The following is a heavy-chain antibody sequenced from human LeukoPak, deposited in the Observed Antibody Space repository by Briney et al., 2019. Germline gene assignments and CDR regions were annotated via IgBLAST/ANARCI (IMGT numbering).Heavy chain of an antibody. V-gene: IGHV4-59*01. CDR3: ARGEMGYCSGGSCYDYPNWFDP. J-gene: IGHJ5*02. D-gene: IGHD2-15*01. Sequence: SETLSLTCTVSGGSISSYYWSWIRQPPGKGLEWIGYIYYSGSTNYNPSLTSRVTISVDTSKNQFSLKLSSVTAADTAVYYCARGEMGYCSGGSCYDYPNWFDPWGQGTLVTVSS. CDR1: GGSISSYY. CDR2: IYYSGST.